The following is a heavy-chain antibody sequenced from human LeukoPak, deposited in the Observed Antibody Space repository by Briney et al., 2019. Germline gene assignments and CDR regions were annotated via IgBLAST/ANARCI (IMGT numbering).Heavy chain of an antibody. J-gene: IGHJ6*03. D-gene: IGHD2-8*01. CDR3: ARDLMMEGRYFYHYMDV. CDR1: GFTFSNSW. Sequence: GGSLRLSCAASGFTFSNSWMTWVRQAPGKGLEWVAYMKEDGTEIYYVDSVKGRFTISRDNAKNSLYLQMNSLRKEDTALYYCARDLMMEGRYFYHYMDVWGKGTTVTVSS. V-gene: IGHV3-7*03. CDR2: MKEDGTEI.